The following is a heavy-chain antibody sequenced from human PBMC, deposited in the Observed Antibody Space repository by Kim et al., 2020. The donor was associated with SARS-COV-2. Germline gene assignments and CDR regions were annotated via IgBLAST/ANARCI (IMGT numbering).Heavy chain of an antibody. CDR1: GFTFSSYG. J-gene: IGHJ3*02. CDR2: ISYDGSNK. Sequence: GGSLRLSCAASGFTFSSYGMHWVRQAPGKGLEWVAVISYDGSNKYYADSVKGRFTISRDNSKNTLYLQMNSLRAEDTAVYYCANTYYYDSSGDAFDIWG. V-gene: IGHV3-30*18. CDR3: ANTYYYDSSGDAFDI. D-gene: IGHD3-22*01.